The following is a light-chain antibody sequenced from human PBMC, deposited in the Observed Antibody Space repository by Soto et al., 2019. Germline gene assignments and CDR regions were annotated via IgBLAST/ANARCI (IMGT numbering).Light chain of an antibody. V-gene: IGKV4-1*01. Sequence: DIVMTQSPDSLAVSLGERATMNCKSSQSVLYSSNNKNYLAWYQQKPGQPPKLLIYWASTREFGVPDRFSGSGSGTDFTLTISSLQAEDVAFYYCQQYYSSPLTFGPGTKVDIK. J-gene: IGKJ3*01. CDR3: QQYYSSPLT. CDR1: QSVLYSSNNKNY. CDR2: WAS.